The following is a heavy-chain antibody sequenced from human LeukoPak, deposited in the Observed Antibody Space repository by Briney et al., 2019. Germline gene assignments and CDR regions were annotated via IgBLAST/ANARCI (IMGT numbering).Heavy chain of an antibody. CDR3: ARGAADYYDSSGYLFDY. D-gene: IGHD3-22*01. V-gene: IGHV1-69*13. J-gene: IGHJ4*02. CDR1: GGTFSGYA. Sequence: GASVKVSCKASGGTFSGYAISWVRQAPGQGLEWMGGIIPIFGTANYAQKFQGRVTITADESTSTAYMELSSLRSEDTAVYYCARGAADYYDSSGYLFDYWGQGTLVTVSS. CDR2: IIPIFGTA.